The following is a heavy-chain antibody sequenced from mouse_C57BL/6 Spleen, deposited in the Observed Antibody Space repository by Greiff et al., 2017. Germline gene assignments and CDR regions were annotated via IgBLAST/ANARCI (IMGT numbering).Heavy chain of an antibody. CDR3: TRFGYDEWFAY. D-gene: IGHD2-2*01. V-gene: IGHV1-9*01. Sequence: VQLVESGAELMKPGASVKLSCKATGYTFTGYWIEWVKQRPGHGLEWIGEIVPGSGSTNYNEKFKGKATFTADTSSTTAYMQLSSLTAEDSAIYYGTRFGYDEWFAYWGQGTLVTVSA. CDR2: IVPGSGST. CDR1: GYTFTGYW. J-gene: IGHJ3*01.